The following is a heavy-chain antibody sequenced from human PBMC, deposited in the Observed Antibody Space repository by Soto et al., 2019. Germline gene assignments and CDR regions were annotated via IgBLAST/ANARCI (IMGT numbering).Heavy chain of an antibody. V-gene: IGHV3-48*01. CDR3: ARDGLGYCISTSCYGRFNWFDP. CDR1: GFTFSSYS. CDR2: ISSSSSTI. J-gene: IGHJ5*02. Sequence: GGSLRLSCAASGFTFSSYSMNWVRQAPWKGLEWVSYISSSSSTIYYADSVKGRFTISRDNSKNTLYLQMNSLRAEDTAVYYCARDGLGYCISTSCYGRFNWFDPWGQGTLVTVSS. D-gene: IGHD2-2*01.